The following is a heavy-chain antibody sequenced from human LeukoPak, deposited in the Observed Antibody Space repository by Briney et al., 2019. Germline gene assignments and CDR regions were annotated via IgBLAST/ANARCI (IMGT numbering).Heavy chain of an antibody. CDR2: IYYSGST. V-gene: IGHV4-30-4*08. CDR1: GGSISSGDYY. D-gene: IGHD5-18*01. J-gene: IGHJ6*03. Sequence: SETLSLTCTVSGGSISSGDYYWSWIRQPPGKGLEWIGYIYYSGSTYYNPSLKSRVTISVDTSKNQFSLKLSSVTAADTAVYYCARAGGYSYGSYYYYVDVWGKGTTVTVSS. CDR3: ARAGGYSYGSYYYYVDV.